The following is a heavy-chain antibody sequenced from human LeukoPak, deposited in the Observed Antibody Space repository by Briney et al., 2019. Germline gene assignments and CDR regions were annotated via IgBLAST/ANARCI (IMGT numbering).Heavy chain of an antibody. CDR2: INPDGSGR. Sequence: PGGSLRLSCEASGFTLSTYWMNWVRQVPGKGLDWVANINPDGSGRRYVDSVKGRFTIARDNADNSLSLQMNSLRAEDTAVYYCASEQLRTDYYYDSSGFCYWGQGTLVTVSS. J-gene: IGHJ4*02. D-gene: IGHD3-22*01. CDR3: ASEQLRTDYYYDSSGFCY. V-gene: IGHV3-7*01. CDR1: GFTLSTYW.